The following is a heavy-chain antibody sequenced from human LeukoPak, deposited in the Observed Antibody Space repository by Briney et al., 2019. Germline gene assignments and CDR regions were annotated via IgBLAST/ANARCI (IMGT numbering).Heavy chain of an antibody. J-gene: IGHJ2*01. CDR3: ARGGNHGDYWYFDL. V-gene: IGHV3-7*01. CDR1: GFTFKRYA. D-gene: IGHD4-17*01. Sequence: GGSLRLSCAASGFTFKRYAMSWVRQAPGKGPEWVANIKQDGSEKYYVDSVKGRFTISRDNAETSLHLQMNSLRAEDTAVYYCARGGNHGDYWYFDLWGRGTLVTVSS. CDR2: IKQDGSEK.